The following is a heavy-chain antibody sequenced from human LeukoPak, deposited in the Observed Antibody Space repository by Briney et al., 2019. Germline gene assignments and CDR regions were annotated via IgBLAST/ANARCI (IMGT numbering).Heavy chain of an antibody. Sequence: GGSLRLSCAASGFTFSNAWMSWVRQAPGKGLEWVGRIKSKTDGGTTDYAAPVKGRFTISRDDSKNTLYLQMNSLKTEDTAAYYCTTASYDFWSGYRYDYWGQGTLVTVSS. CDR1: GFTFSNAW. J-gene: IGHJ4*02. CDR3: TTASYDFWSGYRYDY. CDR2: IKSKTDGGTT. V-gene: IGHV3-15*01. D-gene: IGHD3-3*01.